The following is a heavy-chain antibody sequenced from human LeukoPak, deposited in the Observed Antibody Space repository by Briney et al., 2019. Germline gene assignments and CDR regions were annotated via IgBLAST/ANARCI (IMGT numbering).Heavy chain of an antibody. V-gene: IGHV1-24*01. CDR1: GYTLTELS. J-gene: IGHJ5*02. D-gene: IGHD1-26*01. Sequence: ASVKVSCKVSGYTLTELSMHWVRQAPGKGLEWMGGFDPEDGETIYAQKFQGRVTMTEDTSTDTAYMELSSLRSEDTAVYYCASSSGGSYEDWFDPWGQGTLVTVSS. CDR3: ASSSGGSYEDWFDP. CDR2: FDPEDGET.